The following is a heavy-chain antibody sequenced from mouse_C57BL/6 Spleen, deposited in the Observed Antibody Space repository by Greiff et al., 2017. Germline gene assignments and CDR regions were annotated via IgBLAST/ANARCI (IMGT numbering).Heavy chain of an antibody. Sequence: QVQLQQPGAELVMPGASVKLSCKASGYTFTSYWMHWVKQRPGQGLEWIGEIDPSDSYTNYNQKFKGKSTLTVDKSSSTAYMQLSSLTSEDSAVYYCARSLITTVVAYWYFDVWGTGTTVTVSS. V-gene: IGHV1-69*01. J-gene: IGHJ1*03. CDR3: ARSLITTVVAYWYFDV. CDR1: GYTFTSYW. CDR2: IDPSDSYT. D-gene: IGHD1-1*01.